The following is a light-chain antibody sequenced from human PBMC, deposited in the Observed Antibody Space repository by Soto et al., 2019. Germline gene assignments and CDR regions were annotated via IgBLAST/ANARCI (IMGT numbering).Light chain of an antibody. CDR1: TSNLGAGYD. J-gene: IGLJ3*02. CDR2: GNR. V-gene: IGLV1-40*01. CDR3: QAYDYTLTASV. Sequence: QSVLTQPPSVSGAPGQRVTLSCTGSTSNLGAGYDVHWYQQLPGAAPKLVIFGNRNRPSGVPERFSGSKSGTSASLAITGLQAEDEADYYCQAYDYTLTASVFGGGTKVTVL.